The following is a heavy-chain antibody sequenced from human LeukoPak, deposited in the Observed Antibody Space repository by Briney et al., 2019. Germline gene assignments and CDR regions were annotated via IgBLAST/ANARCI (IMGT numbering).Heavy chain of an antibody. J-gene: IGHJ5*02. CDR1: GFTFSSFA. V-gene: IGHV3-23*01. CDR2: LSGSGVST. CDR3: AKDSVNFGVVRSPNWFDP. Sequence: GGSLRLSCAASGFTFSSFAMSWVRQAPGKGLEWVSALSGSGVSTYYADSVRGRFTISRDYSKNTLYLHMNSLRAEDTAVYYCAKDSVNFGVVRSPNWFDPRGQGTLVTVSS. D-gene: IGHD3-3*01.